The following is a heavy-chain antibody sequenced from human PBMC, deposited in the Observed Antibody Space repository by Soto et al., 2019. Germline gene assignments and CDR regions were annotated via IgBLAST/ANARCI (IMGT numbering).Heavy chain of an antibody. CDR2: ISGSSSYI. J-gene: IGHJ4*02. D-gene: IGHD3-9*01. V-gene: IGHV3-21*01. CDR1: GFTFSNYN. Sequence: EVQVVESGGGLVKPGGSLRLSCAASGFTFSNYNINWVRQAPGKGLEWVSSISGSSSYIYYADSVKGRFTISRDNVKNSVYLQMNSLRAEDTAVYYCARGGYDPLTGLDYWGQGTLVTGSS. CDR3: ARGGYDPLTGLDY.